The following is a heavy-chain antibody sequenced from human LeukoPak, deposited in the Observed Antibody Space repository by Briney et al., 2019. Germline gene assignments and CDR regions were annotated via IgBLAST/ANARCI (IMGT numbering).Heavy chain of an antibody. V-gene: IGHV3-74*01. D-gene: IGHD3-22*01. CDR1: GFTFSNYW. CDR2: INSDGINT. CDR3: ARDLGQYYDTSDNWFDP. Sequence: GGSLRLSCAASGFTFSNYWMHWVRQAPGKGLVWVSRINSDGINTSYADSVKGRFTISRDNAKNTLNLRMNSLRAEDTAVYYCARDLGQYYDTSDNWFDPWGQGALVTVSS. J-gene: IGHJ5*02.